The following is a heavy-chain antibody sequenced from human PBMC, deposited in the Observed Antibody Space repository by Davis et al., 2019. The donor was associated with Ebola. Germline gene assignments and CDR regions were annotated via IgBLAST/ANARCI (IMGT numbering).Heavy chain of an antibody. V-gene: IGHV4-4*02. CDR1: GGSISSSNW. D-gene: IGHD2-2*02. Sequence: SETLSLTCAVSGGSISSSNWWRWVRQPPGKGLEWIGEIYHSGSTNYNPSLKSRVTISVDKSKNQFSLKLSSVTAADTAVYYCARGACSSTSCYTGWFDPWGQGTLVTVSS. CDR2: IYHSGST. J-gene: IGHJ5*02. CDR3: ARGACSSTSCYTGWFDP.